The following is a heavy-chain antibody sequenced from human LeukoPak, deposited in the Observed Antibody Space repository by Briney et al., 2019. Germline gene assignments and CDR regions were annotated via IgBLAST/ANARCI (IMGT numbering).Heavy chain of an antibody. CDR2: ISGHTGDT. V-gene: IGHV1-18*01. D-gene: IGHD3-3*01. Sequence: ASVKVSCKTSGYDFKTSGISWVRQAPGQGLEWMGWISGHTGDTHYAKRFQGRLTLTTDTSTSTAYMELSSLRSEDTAVYYCASGARSITIFGVVLDYWGQGTLVTVSS. J-gene: IGHJ4*02. CDR3: ASGARSITIFGVVLDY. CDR1: GYDFKTSG.